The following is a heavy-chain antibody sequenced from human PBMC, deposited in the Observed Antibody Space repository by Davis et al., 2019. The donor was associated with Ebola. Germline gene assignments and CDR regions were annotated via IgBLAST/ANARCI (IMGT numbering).Heavy chain of an antibody. D-gene: IGHD3-10*01. V-gene: IGHV3-21*04. CDR1: GLTFSGYG. Sequence: PGGSLRLSCAASGLTFSGYGMHWVRQAPDKGLEWVSSISSSSSYIYYADSVKGRFTISRDNAKNSLYLQMNSLRAEDTALYYCAKAMVQGVKGMDVWGQGTTVTVSS. J-gene: IGHJ6*02. CDR2: ISSSSSYI. CDR3: AKAMVQGVKGMDV.